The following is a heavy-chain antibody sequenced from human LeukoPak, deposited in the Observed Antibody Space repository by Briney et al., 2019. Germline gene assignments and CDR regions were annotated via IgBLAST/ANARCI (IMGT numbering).Heavy chain of an antibody. V-gene: IGHV4-34*01. CDR1: GGSISSYY. D-gene: IGHD6-19*01. CDR3: ARGSGWLAKRRFDY. CDR2: INHSGST. J-gene: IGHJ4*02. Sequence: SETLSLTCTVSGGSISSYYWSWIRQPPGKGLEWIGEINHSGSTNYNPSLKSRVTISVDTSKNQFSLKLSSVTAADTAVYYCARGSGWLAKRRFDYWGQGTLVTVSS.